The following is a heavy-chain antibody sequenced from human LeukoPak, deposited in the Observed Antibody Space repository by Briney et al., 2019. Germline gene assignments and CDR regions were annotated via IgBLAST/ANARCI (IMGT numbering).Heavy chain of an antibody. J-gene: IGHJ6*03. CDR2: ITSSSSYI. Sequence: GGSLRLSCAASGFTFSRFTMNWVRQAPGKGLEWVSSITSSSSYIYYADSVKGRFSISRDNAKNSLYLQMNSLRGEDTAVYYCARGSYYMDVWGKGTTVTISS. CDR3: ARGSYYMDV. CDR1: GFTFSRFT. V-gene: IGHV3-21*01.